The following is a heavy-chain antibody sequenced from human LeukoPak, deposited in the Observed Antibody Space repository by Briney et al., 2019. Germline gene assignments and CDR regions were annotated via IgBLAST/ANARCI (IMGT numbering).Heavy chain of an antibody. D-gene: IGHD6-13*01. Sequence: GASVKVSCKASGYTLTGYYMHWVRQAPGQGLEWMGWINPNSGGTNYAQKFQGRVTMTRDTSISTAYMELSRLRSDDTAVYYCATDSSSWYYYYYMDVWGKGTTVTVSS. CDR3: ATDSSSWYYYYYMDV. CDR2: INPNSGGT. CDR1: GYTLTGYY. J-gene: IGHJ6*03. V-gene: IGHV1-2*02.